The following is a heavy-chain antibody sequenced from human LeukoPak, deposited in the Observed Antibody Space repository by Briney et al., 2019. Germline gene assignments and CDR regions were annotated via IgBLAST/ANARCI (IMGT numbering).Heavy chain of an antibody. J-gene: IGHJ4*02. CDR3: ARGRGYSGYVPY. CDR2: INAGNGNT. CDR1: GYTFTSYA. D-gene: IGHD5-12*01. Sequence: ASVKVSCKASGYTFTSYAMHWVRQAPGQRLEWMGWINAGNGNTKYSQKFQGRVTITRDTSASTAYMELSSLRSEDTAVYYCARGRGYSGYVPYWGQGTLVTVSS. V-gene: IGHV1-3*01.